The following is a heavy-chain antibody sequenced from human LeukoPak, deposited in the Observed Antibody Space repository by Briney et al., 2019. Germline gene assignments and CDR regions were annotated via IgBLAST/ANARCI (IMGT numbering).Heavy chain of an antibody. J-gene: IGHJ5*02. D-gene: IGHD1-26*01. CDR2: INPNSGGT. Sequence: GASVKVSCKASGYTFTGYYMHWVRQAPGQGLEWMGWINPNSGGTNYAQKFQGRVTMTRDTSISTAYMELSRLRSDDTAVYYCAKAYSGSYYSLYNWFDPWGQGTLVTVSS. CDR1: GYTFTGYY. CDR3: AKAYSGSYYSLYNWFDP. V-gene: IGHV1-2*02.